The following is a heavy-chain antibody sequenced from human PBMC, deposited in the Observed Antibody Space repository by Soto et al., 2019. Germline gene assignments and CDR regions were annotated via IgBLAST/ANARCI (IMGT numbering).Heavy chain of an antibody. CDR3: ARFSNNWFQTEGMDV. V-gene: IGHV4-4*07. D-gene: IGHD1-1*01. CDR1: VDSITTYY. CDR2: IDASGNT. J-gene: IGHJ6*02. Sequence: KPSETLSLTCTVSVDSITTYYWNWIRQPAGKGLEWIGRIDASGNTNYNPSLNSRVTLSVDTSKEQFSLKLTSVTAADTAVYYCARFSNNWFQTEGMDVWGQGTTVTVSS.